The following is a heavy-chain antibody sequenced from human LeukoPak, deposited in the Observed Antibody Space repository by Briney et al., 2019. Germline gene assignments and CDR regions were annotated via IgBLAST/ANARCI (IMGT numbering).Heavy chain of an antibody. J-gene: IGHJ6*03. Sequence: SVKVSCKASGGTFSSYAISWVRQAPGQGLEWMGGIIPIFGTANYAQKFQGRVTITTDESTSTAYMELSSLRSEDTAVYYCARGEGIAAAGTRYYYYYMDVWGKGTTVTVSS. V-gene: IGHV1-69*05. D-gene: IGHD6-13*01. CDR1: GGTFSSYA. CDR3: ARGEGIAAAGTRYYYYYMDV. CDR2: IIPIFGTA.